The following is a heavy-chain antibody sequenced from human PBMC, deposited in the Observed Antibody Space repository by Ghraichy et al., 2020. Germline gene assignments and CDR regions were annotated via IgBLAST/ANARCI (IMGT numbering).Heavy chain of an antibody. CDR1: GFTFSRHW. V-gene: IGHV3-7*01. CDR3: ARDPYGDYKYGGTDY. D-gene: IGHD4-17*01. CDR2: IKSDGSDI. J-gene: IGHJ4*02. Sequence: GGSLRLSRAASGFTFSRHWMSWVRQAPGKGLEWVASIKSDGSDIFYVDSVKGRFIISRDNAKNSVSLEMNSLRVEDTAVYYCARDPYGDYKYGGTDYWGQGTLVSVSS.